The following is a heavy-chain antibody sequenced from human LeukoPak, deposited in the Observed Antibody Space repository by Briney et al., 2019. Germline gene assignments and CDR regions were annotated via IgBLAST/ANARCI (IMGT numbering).Heavy chain of an antibody. J-gene: IGHJ3*02. CDR1: GDFIGSVS. Sequence: SETLSLTCTVSGDFIGSVSWSWIRQPPGKGLEWIGYIYYSGSTNYNPSLKSRVTISVDTSKNQFSLKLSSVTAADTAVYYCARALLGGVAAAGTGVAFDIWGQGTMVTVSP. D-gene: IGHD6-13*01. CDR3: ARALLGGVAAAGTGVAFDI. V-gene: IGHV4-59*01. CDR2: IYYSGST.